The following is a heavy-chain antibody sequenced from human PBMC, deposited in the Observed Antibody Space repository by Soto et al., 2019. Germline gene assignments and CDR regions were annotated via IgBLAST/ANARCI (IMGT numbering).Heavy chain of an antibody. CDR2: IYHMGGT. Sequence: SETLSLTCTVSGASINSDYWSWIRQSPGKGLEWIGYIYHMGGTDYNPSLKSRVTISIDKSKNQFSLNLRSVTAADTAVYFCATFKYKSGFNWFDPWGQGTQVTVSS. D-gene: IGHD5-12*01. CDR1: GASINSDY. V-gene: IGHV4-59*03. CDR3: ATFKYKSGFNWFDP. J-gene: IGHJ5*02.